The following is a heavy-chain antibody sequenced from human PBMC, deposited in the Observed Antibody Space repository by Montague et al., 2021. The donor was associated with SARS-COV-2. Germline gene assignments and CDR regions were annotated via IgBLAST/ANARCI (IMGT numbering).Heavy chain of an antibody. Sequence: SLRLSCAASGFTFSSISMNWVRQAPGKRLEWVSSISSESAYIVYAESVRGRFTISRDNAKNSLYLQMNSLRAEDTAVYYCAATSGDIVVVVAAYYGMDVWGQGTTVTVSS. CDR2: ISSESAYI. D-gene: IGHD2-15*01. CDR3: AATSGDIVVVVAAYYGMDV. J-gene: IGHJ6*02. CDR1: GFTFSSIS. V-gene: IGHV3-21*01.